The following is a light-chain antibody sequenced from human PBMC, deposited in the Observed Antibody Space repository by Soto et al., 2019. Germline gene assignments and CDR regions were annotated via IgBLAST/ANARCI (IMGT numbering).Light chain of an antibody. CDR1: QSVSSN. V-gene: IGKV3-15*01. CDR2: GAS. Sequence: EIVMTHSPATLSVSPWERSTLSCRASQSVSSNLAWYQQKPGQAPRLLIYGASTRATGIPARFSGSGSGTDFTLTISRLEPEDFAVYYCHQYGNYGITFGQGTRLEIK. CDR3: HQYGNYGIT. J-gene: IGKJ5*01.